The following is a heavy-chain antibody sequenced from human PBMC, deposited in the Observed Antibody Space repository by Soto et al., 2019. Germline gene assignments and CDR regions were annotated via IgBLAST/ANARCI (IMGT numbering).Heavy chain of an antibody. D-gene: IGHD2-2*01. J-gene: IGHJ5*02. V-gene: IGHV4-4*07. CDR2: IHSSGTT. CDR3: ARCSLVVVPAPGFDP. Sequence: SETLSLTCTVSGASMNSYHWSWIRQPAGKGLEWIGHIHSSGTTYYNPSLKSRVTISVDTSKNQFSLKLSSVSAADTALYYCARCSLVVVPAPGFDPWGRGTLVTVSS. CDR1: GASMNSYH.